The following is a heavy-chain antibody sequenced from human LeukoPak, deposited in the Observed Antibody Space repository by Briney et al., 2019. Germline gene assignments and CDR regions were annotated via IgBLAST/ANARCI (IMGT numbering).Heavy chain of an antibody. CDR1: GFTFSSYS. CDR3: ARDDSSGYYSDYFDY. CDR2: ISSSSSYI. V-gene: IGHV3-21*01. D-gene: IGHD3-22*01. J-gene: IGHJ4*02. Sequence: GGSLRLSCAASGFTFSSYSMNWVRQAPGKGLEWVSSISSSSSYIYYTDSVKGRFTISRDNAKNSLYLQMNSLRAEDTAVYYCARDDSSGYYSDYFDYWGQGTLVTVSS.